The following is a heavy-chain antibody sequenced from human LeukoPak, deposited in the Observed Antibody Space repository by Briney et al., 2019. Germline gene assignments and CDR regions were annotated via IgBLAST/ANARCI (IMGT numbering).Heavy chain of an antibody. J-gene: IGHJ6*03. CDR2: IIPIFGTA. CDR3: ASGPVGAGYYYYYYMDV. CDR1: GGTFSSYA. D-gene: IGHD1-26*01. V-gene: IGHV1-69*05. Sequence: GASVKVSCKASGGTFSSYAISWVRQAPGQGLEWMGGIIPIFGTANYAQKFQGRVAITTDESTSTAYMELSSLRSEDTAVYYCASGPVGAGYYYYYYMDVWGKGTTVTVSS.